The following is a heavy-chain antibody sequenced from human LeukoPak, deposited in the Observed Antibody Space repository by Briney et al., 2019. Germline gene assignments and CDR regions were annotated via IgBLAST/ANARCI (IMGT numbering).Heavy chain of an antibody. V-gene: IGHV1-46*01. D-gene: IGHD3-3*01. CDR3: ARALGFGVVLGPSWADYGMDV. J-gene: IGHJ6*02. Sequence: ASVKVSCKASGYTFTSYYMHWVRQAPGQGLEWMGIINPSGGSTSYAQKFQGRVTMTRDTSTSTVYMELSSLRSEDTAVYYCARALGFGVVLGPSWADYGMDVWGQGTTVTVSS. CDR1: GYTFTSYY. CDR2: INPSGGST.